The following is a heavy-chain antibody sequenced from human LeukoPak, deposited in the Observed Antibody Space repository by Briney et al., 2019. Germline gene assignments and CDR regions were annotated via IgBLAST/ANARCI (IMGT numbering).Heavy chain of an antibody. CDR2: IYYSGST. CDR3: ARGFWSGYYVGWFDP. CDR1: GGSISSGDYY. D-gene: IGHD3-3*01. V-gene: IGHV4-30-4*08. Sequence: SETLSLTCTVSGGSISSGDYYWSWIRQPPGKGLEWIGYIYYSGSTYYNPSLKSRVTISVDTSRNQFSLKLSSVTAADTAVYYCARGFWSGYYVGWFDPWGQGTLVTVSS. J-gene: IGHJ5*02.